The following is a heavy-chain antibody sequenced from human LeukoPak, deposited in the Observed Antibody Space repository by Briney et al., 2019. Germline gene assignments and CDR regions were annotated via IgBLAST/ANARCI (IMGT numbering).Heavy chain of an antibody. CDR2: MNPNSGNT. Sequence: ASVKVSYKASGYTFTSYDINWVRQATGQGLEWMGWMNPNSGNTGSAQRFQGRITMTRDTSISTAYMELSSLRFEDTAVYYCARGPLVRLPSSFDPLGQGTLVTVSS. J-gene: IGHJ5*02. V-gene: IGHV1-8*01. CDR3: ARGPLVRLPSSFDP. D-gene: IGHD3-16*02. CDR1: GYTFTSYD.